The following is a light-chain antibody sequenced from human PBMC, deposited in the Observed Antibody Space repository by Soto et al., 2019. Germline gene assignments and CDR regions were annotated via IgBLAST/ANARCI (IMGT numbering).Light chain of an antibody. CDR2: AAS. V-gene: IGKV3-20*01. CDR1: QSISRSY. J-gene: IGKJ2*01. CDR3: QLYGGSHMFS. Sequence: EIVLTQSPGTLSLSPGEGGTLSCRASQSISRSYLAWYQQKPGQSPRLLIYAASSRATGIPDRFSGSGSGTEFTLTISRLEPEDFAVYYCQLYGGSHMFSFGQGTKLEIK.